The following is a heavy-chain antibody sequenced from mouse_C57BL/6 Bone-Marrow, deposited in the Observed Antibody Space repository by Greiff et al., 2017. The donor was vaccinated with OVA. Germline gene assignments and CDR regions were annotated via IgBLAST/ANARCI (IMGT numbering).Heavy chain of an antibody. D-gene: IGHD2-1*01. CDR2: IDPGNGDT. CDR3: TTVYYGNYNWYFDF. CDR1: GFNIKDDY. Sequence: VQLQQSGAELVRPGASVKLSCTASGFNIKDDYMHWVKQRPEQGLEWIGWIDPGNGDTEYASKFQGKATITADTSSNTAYLHLSSLTSEDTAVYYCTTVYYGNYNWYFDFWGTGTTVTVSS. V-gene: IGHV14-4*01. J-gene: IGHJ1*03.